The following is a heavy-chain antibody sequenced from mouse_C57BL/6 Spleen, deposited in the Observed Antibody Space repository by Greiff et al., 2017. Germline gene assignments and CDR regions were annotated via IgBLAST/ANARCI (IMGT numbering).Heavy chain of an antibody. V-gene: IGHV1-82*01. Sequence: QVQLKQSGPELVKPGASVTISCKASGYAFSSSWMNWVKQRPGKGLEWIGRIYPGDGAPNYNGKFKGKATLTADKSSSTAYMQLSSLTSEDSAVYFCAPYDGYWYFDVWGTGNTVTVSS. CDR1: GYAFSSSW. CDR2: IYPGDGAP. J-gene: IGHJ1*03. D-gene: IGHD2-3*01. CDR3: APYDGYWYFDV.